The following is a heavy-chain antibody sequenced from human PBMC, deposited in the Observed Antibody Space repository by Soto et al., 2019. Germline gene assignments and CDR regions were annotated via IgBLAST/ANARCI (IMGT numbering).Heavy chain of an antibody. CDR1: GGTFSSYT. V-gene: IGHV1-69*02. Sequence: ASVKVSCKASGGTFSSYTISWVRQAPGQGLEWMGRIIPILGIANYAQKFQGRVTITADKSTSTAYMELSSLRSEDTAVYYCARAEGVAATPDYWGQGTLVTVSS. CDR3: ARAEGVAATPDY. CDR2: IIPILGIA. D-gene: IGHD2-15*01. J-gene: IGHJ4*02.